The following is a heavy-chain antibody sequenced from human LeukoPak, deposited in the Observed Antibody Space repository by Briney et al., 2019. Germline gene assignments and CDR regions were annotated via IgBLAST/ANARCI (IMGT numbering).Heavy chain of an antibody. CDR1: GFSFTSYW. CDR3: ARDPGRSSFDI. CDR2: INQDAGTT. V-gene: IGHV3-7*01. J-gene: IGHJ3*02. Sequence: GGSLRLPCVASGFSFTSYWMRWVRQAPGKALEFVANINQDAGTTNYVDAVKGRFAISRDNAENSLYLQMSSLRAEDTALYYCARDPGRSSFDIWGQGIMVTVSS.